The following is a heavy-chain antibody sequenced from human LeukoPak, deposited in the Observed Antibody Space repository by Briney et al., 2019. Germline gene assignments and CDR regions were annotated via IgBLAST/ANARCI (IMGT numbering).Heavy chain of an antibody. CDR3: AKKGYPDWFDP. CDR2: IRASGGAT. D-gene: IGHD2-15*01. V-gene: IGHV3-23*01. Sequence: PGGSLRLSCAASGFTFKKYDVTWVRQAPGKGLEWVSGIRASGGATYYADSVKGRFNISRDNSENTLYLLMNSLRAEDTAVYYCAKKGYPDWFDPWGQGTLVTVSS. CDR1: GFTFKKYD. J-gene: IGHJ5*02.